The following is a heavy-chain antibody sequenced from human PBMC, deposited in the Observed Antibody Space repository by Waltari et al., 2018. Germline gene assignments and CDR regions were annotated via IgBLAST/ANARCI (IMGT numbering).Heavy chain of an antibody. CDR2: INSDGSST. Sequence: EVQLVESGGGLVQPGGSLRLSCAASGFSFSTNWMHWVRQAPGKGLVWVSRINSDGSSTSYADSLKGRFTISRDNAKKTLYLQVNSLRAEDTAVYYCATPNYYGSGYPGYWGQGTLVTVSS. CDR1: GFSFSTNW. V-gene: IGHV3-74*01. CDR3: ATPNYYGSGYPGY. J-gene: IGHJ4*02. D-gene: IGHD3-10*01.